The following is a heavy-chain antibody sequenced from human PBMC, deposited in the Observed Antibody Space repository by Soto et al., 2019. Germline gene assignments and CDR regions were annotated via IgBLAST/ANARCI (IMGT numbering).Heavy chain of an antibody. CDR3: ASSGYSSSWYVRDWFDP. J-gene: IGHJ5*02. CDR2: IIPIFGTA. Sequence: SVKVSCKASGGTFSSYAISWVRQAPGQGLEWMGGIIPIFGTANYAQKFQGRVTITADESTSTAYMELSSLRSEDTAVYYCASSGYSSSWYVRDWFDPWGQGTLVTVSS. D-gene: IGHD6-13*01. CDR1: GGTFSSYA. V-gene: IGHV1-69*13.